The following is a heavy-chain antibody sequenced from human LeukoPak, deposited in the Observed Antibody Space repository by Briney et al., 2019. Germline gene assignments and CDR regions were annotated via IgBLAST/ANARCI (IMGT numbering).Heavy chain of an antibody. Sequence: SVTLSCKSSGYTYTSDYMSRVGQAPGQGLEWMGIINPSGGSTSYAQKFQGRVTMTRDTSASTVYLELSSLRSEDTAVYYCARVSDMVWGTVAYWGQGTLVTVSS. D-gene: IGHD3-16*01. CDR1: GYTYTSDY. J-gene: IGHJ4*02. CDR3: ARVSDMVWGTVAY. V-gene: IGHV1-46*01. CDR2: INPSGGST.